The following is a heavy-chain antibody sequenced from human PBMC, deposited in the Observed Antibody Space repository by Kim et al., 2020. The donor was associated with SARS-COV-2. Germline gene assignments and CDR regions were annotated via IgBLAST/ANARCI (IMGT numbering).Heavy chain of an antibody. CDR1: GGSFSGYY. CDR2: INHSGST. D-gene: IGHD3-16*01. V-gene: IGHV4-34*01. CDR3: ARGMGPNSVVHLGDHWFDP. J-gene: IGHJ5*02. Sequence: SETLSLTCAVYGGSFSGYYWSWIRQPPGKGLEWIGEINHSGSTNYNPSLKSRVTISVDTSKNQFSLKLSSVTAADTAVYYCARGMGPNSVVHLGDHWFDPWGQGTLVTVSS.